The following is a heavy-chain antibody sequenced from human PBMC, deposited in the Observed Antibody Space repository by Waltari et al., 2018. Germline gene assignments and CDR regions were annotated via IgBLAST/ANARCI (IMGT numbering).Heavy chain of an antibody. Sequence: QVQLQQWGAGLLTPSETLSLTCAVYGGFFSGYYGSWIRQPPGKGLEWIGEMHPSGSTYYHPSLQSRVTILVDTSKNQLSLKLSSVTAADTAVYYCARGPDHAKTGYWGQGTLVTVSS. V-gene: IGHV4-34*01. J-gene: IGHJ4*02. CDR3: ARGPDHAKTGY. CDR2: MHPSGST. CDR1: GGFFSGYY.